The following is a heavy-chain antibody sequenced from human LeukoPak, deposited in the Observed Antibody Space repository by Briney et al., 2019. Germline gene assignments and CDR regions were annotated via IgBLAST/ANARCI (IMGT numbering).Heavy chain of an antibody. V-gene: IGHV3-23*01. Sequence: GGSLRLSCAASGFTFSDYYMSWIRQAPGKGLEWVSAISGSGGSTYYADSVKGRFTISRDNSRNTLYLQMNSLRAEDTAVYHCAKEAPSSIAEKFDYWGQGTLVTVSS. D-gene: IGHD6-6*01. J-gene: IGHJ4*02. CDR2: ISGSGGST. CDR3: AKEAPSSIAEKFDY. CDR1: GFTFSDYY.